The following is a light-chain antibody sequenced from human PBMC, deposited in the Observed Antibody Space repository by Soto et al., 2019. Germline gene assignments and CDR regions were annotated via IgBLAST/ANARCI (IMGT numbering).Light chain of an antibody. V-gene: IGLV3-21*02. CDR1: NTGSKS. J-gene: IGLJ2*01. Sequence: SYELTQPPSVSVAPGQTARITCGGNNTGSKSVHWYQQKPGQAPVLVVYDDSDRPSGIPERFSGSNSGNTATLTISRVEAGDEADYYCQLRDSSSDHPGVVFGGGTKLTVL. CDR2: DDS. CDR3: QLRDSSSDHPGVV.